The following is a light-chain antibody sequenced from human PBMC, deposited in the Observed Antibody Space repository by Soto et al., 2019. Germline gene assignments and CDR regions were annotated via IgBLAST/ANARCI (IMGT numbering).Light chain of an antibody. CDR1: ESISNW. CDR2: KAS. J-gene: IGKJ1*01. V-gene: IGKV1-5*03. Sequence: DIQMTQSPSTLSASVGDRVIITCRASESISNWLAWYQQKPGKAPNLLIYKASSLKSGVPLRFSGSGSGTEFTLTINSLQPGDFASYYCQQYDAYWTCGRGTKVEFK. CDR3: QQYDAYWT.